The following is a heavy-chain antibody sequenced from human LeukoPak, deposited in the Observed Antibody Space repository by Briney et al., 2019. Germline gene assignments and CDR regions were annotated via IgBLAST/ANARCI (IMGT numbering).Heavy chain of an antibody. CDR1: GGSISSYY. Sequence: PSETLSLTCTVSGGSISSYYWSWIRQSPGKGLEWIGYIYYSGSTNYNPSLKSRVTISVDTSKNQFSLKLSSVTAADTAVYYCARSVEGYCSGGSCYSYYYYMDVWGKGTTVTVSS. V-gene: IGHV4-59*01. D-gene: IGHD2-15*01. CDR2: IYYSGST. CDR3: ARSVEGYCSGGSCYSYYYYMDV. J-gene: IGHJ6*03.